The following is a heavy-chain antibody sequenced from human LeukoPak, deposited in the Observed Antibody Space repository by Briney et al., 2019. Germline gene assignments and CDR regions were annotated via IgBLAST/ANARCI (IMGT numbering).Heavy chain of an antibody. CDR2: ISSSGSTI. V-gene: IGHV3-48*03. J-gene: IGHJ5*02. D-gene: IGHD3-10*01. Sequence: GGSLRLSCAASGFTFSSYEMNWVRQAPGKGLEWVSYISSSGSTIYYADSVKGRFTISRDNAKNSLYLQMNSLRAEDTAVYYCARGEELLWFGSFDPWGQGTLVTVSS. CDR1: GFTFSSYE. CDR3: ARGEELLWFGSFDP.